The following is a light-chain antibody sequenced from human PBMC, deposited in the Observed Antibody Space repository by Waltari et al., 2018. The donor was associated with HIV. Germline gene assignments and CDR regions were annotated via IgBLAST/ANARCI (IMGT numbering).Light chain of an antibody. Sequence: QSVLTQPPSASGTPGQRVTISCSGSSSNIGTTTVSWYQPVPGTAPKLLIYNNNHPPSGVPDRFSGSKSGTSASLAISGLQSEDEADYYCAACDDSLNGYVFGTGTKVTVL. V-gene: IGLV1-44*01. CDR1: SSNIGTTT. CDR2: NNN. J-gene: IGLJ1*01. CDR3: AACDDSLNGYV.